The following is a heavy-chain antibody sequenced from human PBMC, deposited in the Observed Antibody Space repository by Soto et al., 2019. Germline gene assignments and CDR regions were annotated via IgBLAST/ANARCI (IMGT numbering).Heavy chain of an antibody. CDR2: ISGNNGAT. V-gene: IGHV1-18*04. Sequence: VHLVQSGTEMKKPGASVRVSCKASGYTFTDYGFSWVRQAPGQGLEWMGWISGNNGATNYAQKFQGRVTMTLDTTTRIAYMEMRSLRSDDTAVYYCTRDPKYFRVRVNWFGPWVQGTMVSVSS. J-gene: IGHJ5*02. D-gene: IGHD2-2*01. CDR3: TRDPKYFRVRVNWFGP. CDR1: GYTFTDYG.